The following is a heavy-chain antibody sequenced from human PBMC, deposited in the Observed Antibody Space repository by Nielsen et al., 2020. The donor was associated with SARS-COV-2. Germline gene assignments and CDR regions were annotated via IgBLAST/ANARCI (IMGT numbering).Heavy chain of an antibody. J-gene: IGHJ6*02. V-gene: IGHV4-59*13. D-gene: IGHD2-2*01. CDR2: IYYSGST. CDR1: GGSISSYY. Sequence: GSLRLSCTVSGGSISSYYWSWIRQPPGKGLEWIGYIYYSGSTNYNPSLKSRVTISVDTSKNQFSLKLSSVTAADTAVYYCARGMGYCSSTSCWYYGMDVWGQGTTVTVSS. CDR3: ARGMGYCSSTSCWYYGMDV.